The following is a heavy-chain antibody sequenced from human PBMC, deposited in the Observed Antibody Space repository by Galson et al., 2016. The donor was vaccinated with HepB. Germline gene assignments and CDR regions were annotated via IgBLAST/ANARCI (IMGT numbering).Heavy chain of an antibody. D-gene: IGHD4-11*01. Sequence: DGRDKFYVDSVKGRFTIARDNTKNSLYLQMNSLRAEDTAVYYCVRDDYLDVWGQGTMVIVSS. J-gene: IGHJ3*01. CDR2: DGRDK. V-gene: IGHV3-7*01. CDR3: VRDDYLDV.